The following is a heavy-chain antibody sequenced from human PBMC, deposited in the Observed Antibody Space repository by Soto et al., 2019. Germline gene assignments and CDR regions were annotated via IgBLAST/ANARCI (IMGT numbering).Heavy chain of an antibody. CDR1: GASIRSGRYY. J-gene: IGHJ5*01. V-gene: IGHV4-30-4*01. Sequence: QVQLQESGPRLVKPSQTLSLTCSVSGASIRSGRYYWSWIRQSPGRGLEWIGYIYYTGTTHYNPAVKSRVTILLDTSKDQFSLTLTSVTAADTAIYYCATVLHDDGTNWVDSWGQGTQVTVSS. CDR3: ATVLHDDGTNWVDS. CDR2: IYYTGTT. D-gene: IGHD3-16*01.